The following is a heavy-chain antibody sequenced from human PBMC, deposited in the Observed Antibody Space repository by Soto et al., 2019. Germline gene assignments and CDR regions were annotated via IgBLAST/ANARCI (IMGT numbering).Heavy chain of an antibody. V-gene: IGHV1-69*01. CDR1: GGTFSSYA. D-gene: IGHD2-8*01. J-gene: IGHJ3*02. Sequence: QVQLVQSGAEVKKPGSSVKVSCKASGGTFSSYAISWVRQAPGQGLEWMGGIIPIFGTPNYAQNFQGRVAITADESTSTAYMELSSLRSEDTAVYYCARGATMVDGFDIWGQGTMVIVSS. CDR3: ARGATMVDGFDI. CDR2: IIPIFGTP.